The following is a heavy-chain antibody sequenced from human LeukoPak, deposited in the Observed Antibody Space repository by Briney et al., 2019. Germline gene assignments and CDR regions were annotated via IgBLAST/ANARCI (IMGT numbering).Heavy chain of an antibody. CDR1: GFTFSNAW. V-gene: IGHV3-15*01. CDR3: TSENVGTTTGAFDV. J-gene: IGHJ3*01. D-gene: IGHD1-26*01. Sequence: GGSLRLSCAASGFTFSNAWMSWVRQAPGKGLEWVGLIKSRSDSGTTDYAAPVKDRFTISRDDSKNTLYLQMTSLKTEDTAVYYCTSENVGTTTGAFDVWGQGTMVTVSS. CDR2: IKSRSDSGTT.